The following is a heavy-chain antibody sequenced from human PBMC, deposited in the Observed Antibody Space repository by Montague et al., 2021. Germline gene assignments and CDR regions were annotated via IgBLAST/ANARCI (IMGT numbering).Heavy chain of an antibody. CDR3: ARGWQKRFDP. J-gene: IGHJ5*02. Sequence: CAISGDSVSSNTATWNWIRQSPSRGLEWLGRTYYRSKWYNEYAISVKSRITVNPDTSKNQFPLLLNSVTPEDTAVYYCARGWQKRFDPWGQGTLVTVSS. CDR1: GDSVSSNTAT. CDR2: TYYRSKWYN. V-gene: IGHV6-1*01. D-gene: IGHD5-24*01.